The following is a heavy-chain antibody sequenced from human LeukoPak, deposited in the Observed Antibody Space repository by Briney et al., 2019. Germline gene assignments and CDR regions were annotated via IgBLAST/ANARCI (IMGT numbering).Heavy chain of an antibody. CDR2: MNPNTGNT. D-gene: IGHD3-9*01. CDR1: GYTFTSYD. Sequence: GASVKVSCKASGYTFTSYDLSWLRQAPGQGLEWMGWMNPNTGNTGYAQKFQGRVTMTRSTSISTAYLELRSLRYEDTAVYYCVRVNIETGYTHWGQGTLVTVSS. CDR3: VRVNIETGYTH. V-gene: IGHV1-8*01. J-gene: IGHJ4*02.